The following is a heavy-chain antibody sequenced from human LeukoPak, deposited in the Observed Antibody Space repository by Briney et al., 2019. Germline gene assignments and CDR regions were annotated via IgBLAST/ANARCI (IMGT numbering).Heavy chain of an antibody. CDR3: ARGRFGNPLQLEPRRPFDM. CDR1: GGPFTGYY. D-gene: IGHD1-1*01. Sequence: SETLSLTCAVYGGPFTGYYWSWIRQSPGKGLEWIGEINRSGATNYNPSLKSRVTLSVDTSKSQCSLKLTSVAAADTAVFYCARGRFGNPLQLEPRRPFDMWGQGTMVAISS. J-gene: IGHJ3*02. CDR2: INRSGAT. V-gene: IGHV4-34*01.